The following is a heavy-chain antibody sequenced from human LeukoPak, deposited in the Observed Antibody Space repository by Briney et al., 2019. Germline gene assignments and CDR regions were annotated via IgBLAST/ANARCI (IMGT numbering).Heavy chain of an antibody. Sequence: ASETLSLTCTVSGGSISSYYWSWIRQPPGKGLEWIGYIYYSGSTNYNPSLKSRVTISVDTSKNQFSLKLRSVTAADTAVYYCARGGSGSYYRLDYWGQGTLVTVSS. CDR1: GGSISSYY. D-gene: IGHD3-10*01. J-gene: IGHJ4*02. V-gene: IGHV4-59*01. CDR3: ARGGSGSYYRLDY. CDR2: IYYSGST.